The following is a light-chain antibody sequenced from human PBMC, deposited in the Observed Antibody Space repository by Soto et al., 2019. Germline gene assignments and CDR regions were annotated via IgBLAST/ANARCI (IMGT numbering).Light chain of an antibody. CDR2: GES. CDR1: QSISSN. CDR3: QQYNNWPFT. J-gene: IGKJ3*01. Sequence: EIVMTQSPATLSVSPGERATLSCRASQSISSNLAWYQQKPGQAPRLLIYGESTRATGIPATFSGSGSGTDFTLTISSLQSEDFAVYYCQQYNNWPFTFGPGTKVDIK. V-gene: IGKV3-15*01.